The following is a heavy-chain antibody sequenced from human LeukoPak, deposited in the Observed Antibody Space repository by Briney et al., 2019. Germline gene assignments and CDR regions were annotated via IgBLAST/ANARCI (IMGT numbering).Heavy chain of an antibody. J-gene: IGHJ4*02. D-gene: IGHD2-2*02. CDR1: GFTFSSSE. CDR3: ARDHYTYYFDS. Sequence: GGSLRLSCAASGFTFSSSEMNWVRQAPGKGLEWVSYISSSGSTLYYADSLKGRFTISRDNAKNSLYLQMDSLRAEDTAVYYCARDHYTYYFDSWGQGTLVTVSS. CDR2: ISSSGSTL. V-gene: IGHV3-48*03.